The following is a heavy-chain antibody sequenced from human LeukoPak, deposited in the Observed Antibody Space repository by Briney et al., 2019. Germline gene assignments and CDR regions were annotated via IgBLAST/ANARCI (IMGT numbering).Heavy chain of an antibody. V-gene: IGHV4-34*01. J-gene: IGHJ3*02. CDR2: INHSGST. CDR3: ARHAGRDGYTHGAFDI. D-gene: IGHD5-24*01. Sequence: PSETLSLTCAVYGGSFSGYYWSWIRQPPGKGLEWIGEINHSGSTYYNPSLKSRVTISVDTSKNQFSLKLSSVTAADTAVYYCARHAGRDGYTHGAFDIWGQGTMVTVSS. CDR1: GGSFSGYY.